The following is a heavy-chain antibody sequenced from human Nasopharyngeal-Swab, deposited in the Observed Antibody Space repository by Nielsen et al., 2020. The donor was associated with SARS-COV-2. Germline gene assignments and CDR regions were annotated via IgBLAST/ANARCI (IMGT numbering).Heavy chain of an antibody. CDR2: IIPIFGTA. V-gene: IGHV1-69*06. Sequence: WVRQAPGQGLEWMGGIIPIFGTANYARKFQGRVTITADKSTSTAYMELSSLRSEDTAVYYCARDRATNYFDYWGQGTLVTVSS. J-gene: IGHJ4*02. CDR3: ARDRATNYFDY.